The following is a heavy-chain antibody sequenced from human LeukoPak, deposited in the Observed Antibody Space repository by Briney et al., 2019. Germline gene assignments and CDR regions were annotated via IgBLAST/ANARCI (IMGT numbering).Heavy chain of an antibody. J-gene: IGHJ4*02. Sequence: GSLRLSCAASGFTFSSYAMSWVRQAPGKGLEWVSAIRDSGSSTHYADSVKGRFTTSRDNSKNTLFLQMNSLRAEDTAIYYCAKYGPQDSGSSHFDYWGQGALVTVSS. CDR2: IRDSGSST. V-gene: IGHV3-23*01. CDR3: AKYGPQDSGSSHFDY. CDR1: GFTFSSYA. D-gene: IGHD1-26*01.